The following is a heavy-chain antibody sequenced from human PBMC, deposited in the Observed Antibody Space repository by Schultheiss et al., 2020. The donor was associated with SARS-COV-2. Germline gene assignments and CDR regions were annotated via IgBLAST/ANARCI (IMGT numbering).Heavy chain of an antibody. D-gene: IGHD4-11*01. V-gene: IGHV4-59*08. CDR3: ARRRQDTSAYSFFDS. CDR1: GGSLSGYY. CDR2: MYYSVNT. J-gene: IGHJ4*02. Sequence: SQTLSLTCAVHGGSLSGYYWSWIRQPPGKGLEWIGYMYYSVNTWYNPSLKSRVTISGDTSKNQFSLTLSSVTAADTAVYYCARRRQDTSAYSFFDSWGQGTLVTVSS.